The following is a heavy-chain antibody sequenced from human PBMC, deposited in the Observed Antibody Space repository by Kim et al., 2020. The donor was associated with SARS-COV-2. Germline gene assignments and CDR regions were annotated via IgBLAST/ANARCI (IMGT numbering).Heavy chain of an antibody. Sequence: GGSLRLSCAASGFTFSSYAMSWVRQAPGKGLEWVSAISGSGGSTYYADSVKGRFTISRDNSKNTLYLQMNSLRAEDTAVYYCAKDLSGLLRLGELSLYGPEDYWGQGTLVTVSS. CDR2: ISGSGGST. V-gene: IGHV3-23*01. J-gene: IGHJ4*02. CDR3: AKDLSGLLRLGELSLYGPEDY. CDR1: GFTFSSYA. D-gene: IGHD3-16*02.